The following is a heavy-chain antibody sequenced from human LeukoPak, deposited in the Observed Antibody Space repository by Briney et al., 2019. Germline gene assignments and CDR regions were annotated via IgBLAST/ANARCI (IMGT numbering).Heavy chain of an antibody. V-gene: IGHV3-74*01. CDR3: AKQLGYCSDGSCYFPY. CDR1: GFTFSSYW. Sequence: GGSLRLSCAASGFTFSSYWMNWVRQAPGKGLVWVSRIASDGSSTTYADSVKGRFSFSRDNAKNTLYLQMNSLRVEDTAVYYCAKQLGYCSDGSCYFPYWGQGTLVTVSS. J-gene: IGHJ4*02. CDR2: IASDGSST. D-gene: IGHD2-15*01.